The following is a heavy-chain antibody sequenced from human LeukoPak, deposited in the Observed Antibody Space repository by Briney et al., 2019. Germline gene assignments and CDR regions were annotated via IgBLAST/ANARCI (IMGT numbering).Heavy chain of an antibody. J-gene: IGHJ4*02. CDR1: GFTFSSYW. CDR2: IASDGST. V-gene: IGHV3-74*01. CDR3: IGSGGWPGY. Sequence: GGSLRLSCAASGFTFSSYWMHWVRQAPGKGLVWVSRIASDGSTVYADSVKGRFTISRDNAKDTVHLQMNSLRVEDTAVYYCIGSGGWPGYWGQGTLVTVSS. D-gene: IGHD1-26*01.